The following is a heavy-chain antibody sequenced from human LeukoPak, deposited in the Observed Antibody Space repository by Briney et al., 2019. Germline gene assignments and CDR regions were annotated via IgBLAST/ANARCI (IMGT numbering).Heavy chain of an antibody. CDR1: GFTVSSDY. J-gene: IGHJ4*02. CDR2: MKSKPDGETT. D-gene: IGHD3-9*01. CDR3: VTDLTTY. V-gene: IGHV3-15*01. Sequence: GGSQRLSCAASGFTVSSDYMTWVRQTPGKGLEWLGLMKSKPDGETTIYAAPVKDRFTISRDDSTSTLYLQMNSLKTEDTGVYYCVTDLTTYWGQGTLVTVSS.